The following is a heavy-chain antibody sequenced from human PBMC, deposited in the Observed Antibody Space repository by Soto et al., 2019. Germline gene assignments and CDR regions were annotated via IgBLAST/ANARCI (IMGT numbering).Heavy chain of an antibody. V-gene: IGHV5-51*01. D-gene: IGHD3-22*01. CDR2: IYPGDSDT. CDR3: AIKDSSAYDFDN. Sequence: PGESLKISCKGSGYSFTSHWIGWVRQMPGKGLEWMGIIYPGDSDTRYGSSFQGQVTISADKSINVAYLQWSSLKASDSAVYYCAIKDSSAYDFDNWGQENLLTISS. J-gene: IGHJ4*02. CDR1: GYSFTSHW.